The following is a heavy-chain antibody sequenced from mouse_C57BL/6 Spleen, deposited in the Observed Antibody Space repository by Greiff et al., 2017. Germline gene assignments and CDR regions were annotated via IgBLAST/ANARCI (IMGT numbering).Heavy chain of an antibody. Sequence: VQLKQSGTELMKPGASVKLSCKATGYTFTGYWIEWVKQRPGHGLEWIGEILPGSGSTNYNEKFKGKATFTADTSSNTAYMQLSSLTTEDSAIYYCALGGPEGYYAMDYWGQGTSVTVSS. CDR2: ILPGSGST. CDR1: GYTFTGYW. D-gene: IGHD4-1*01. CDR3: ALGGPEGYYAMDY. V-gene: IGHV1-9*01. J-gene: IGHJ4*01.